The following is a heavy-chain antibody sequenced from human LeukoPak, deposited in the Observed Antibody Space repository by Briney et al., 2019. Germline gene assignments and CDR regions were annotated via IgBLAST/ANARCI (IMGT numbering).Heavy chain of an antibody. Sequence: ASVKVSCKASGYTFTSNYIHWVRQAPGQGLEWMGMIYPRDGSTSYAQKFQGRVTVTRDTSTSTVHMELSGLRSEDTAVYYCARRYCSSTSCYLADYWGQGTLVTVSS. CDR2: IYPRDGST. CDR1: GYTFTSNY. CDR3: ARRYCSSTSCYLADY. D-gene: IGHD2-2*01. J-gene: IGHJ4*02. V-gene: IGHV1-46*01.